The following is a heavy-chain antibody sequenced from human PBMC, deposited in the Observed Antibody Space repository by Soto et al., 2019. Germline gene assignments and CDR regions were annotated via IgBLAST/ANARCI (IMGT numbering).Heavy chain of an antibody. CDR3: ATSMRQTLNS. J-gene: IGHJ4*02. D-gene: IGHD2-8*01. V-gene: IGHV3-7*01. CDR2: INQDGSDK. Sequence: EVQVVDSGGGLVQPGGSLRLSCAASGFTFGSHWMTWVRQVPGKGLEWVANINQDGSDKYYVDSVKGRFTISRDNAKNARYLKMNSLRVEDTAVYYCATSMRQTLNSWGKGTLVTVSS. CDR1: GFTFGSHW.